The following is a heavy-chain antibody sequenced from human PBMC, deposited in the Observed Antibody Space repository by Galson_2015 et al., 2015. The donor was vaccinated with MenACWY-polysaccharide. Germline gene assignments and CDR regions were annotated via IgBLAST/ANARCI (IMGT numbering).Heavy chain of an antibody. D-gene: IGHD6-19*01. CDR1: GFTFSSYA. CDR3: AKIAVAGPCNGYFAF. Sequence: SLRLSCAASGFTFSSYAMSWVRQAPGKGLEWVSTFSGSGTSTYYADSAKGRFTISRDNSKNTLYLQMNSLRAEDTAVYFCAKIAVAGPCNGYFAFCGQRTLVTVSS. CDR2: FSGSGTST. V-gene: IGHV3-23*01. J-gene: IGHJ4*02.